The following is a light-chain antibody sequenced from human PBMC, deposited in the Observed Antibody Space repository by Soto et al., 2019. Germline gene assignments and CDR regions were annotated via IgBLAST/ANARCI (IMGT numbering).Light chain of an antibody. CDR1: QSVSRDY. Sequence: EIVLTQSPGTLSLSPGERATFTCRSSQSVSRDYLAWYQQTPGQAPRLLIYDASRRATGIPDRFSGGGSGTDFTLTISRLEPEDFAVYYCQQYGSSPPYTFVQGTKVDIK. V-gene: IGKV3-20*01. CDR2: DAS. J-gene: IGKJ2*01. CDR3: QQYGSSPPYT.